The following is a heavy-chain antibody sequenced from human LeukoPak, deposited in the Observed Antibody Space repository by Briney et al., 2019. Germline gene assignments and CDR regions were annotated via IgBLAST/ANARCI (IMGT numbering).Heavy chain of an antibody. V-gene: IGHV3-7*01. CDR2: IKEDGSQK. Sequence: GGSLRLSCAASGFAFSSYWMSWVRQAPGKRLEWVANIKEDGSQKNYVDSVEGRFTISRDNAKKSLSLQMISLRAEDTAVYYCARDRPYGSYNYWGQGALVTVSS. CDR1: GFAFSSYW. J-gene: IGHJ4*02. CDR3: ARDRPYGSYNY. D-gene: IGHD3-10*01.